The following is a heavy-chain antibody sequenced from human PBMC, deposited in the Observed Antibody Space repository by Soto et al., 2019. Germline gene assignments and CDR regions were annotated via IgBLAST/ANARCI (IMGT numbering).Heavy chain of an antibody. Sequence: QVQLVQSGAEVKKPGSSVKVSCKASGGTFSSYTISWVRQAPGQGLEWMGRIIPILGIANYAQKFQGRVTITADKSTSTAYMELSSLRSEDTAVYYCASHPGGSFLVKGFDPWGQGTLVTVSS. V-gene: IGHV1-69*02. D-gene: IGHD2-15*01. CDR2: IIPILGIA. CDR1: GGTFSSYT. J-gene: IGHJ5*02. CDR3: ASHPGGSFLVKGFDP.